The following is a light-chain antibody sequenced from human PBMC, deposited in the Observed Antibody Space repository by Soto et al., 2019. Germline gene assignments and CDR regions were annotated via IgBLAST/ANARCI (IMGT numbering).Light chain of an antibody. V-gene: IGKV1-5*03. CDR2: MAS. Sequence: DIQMTQSPSTLSASIGDRVTITCRASQSISSWLAWYQQKPGQAPKLLIYMASSLEGGVPSRFSGSGSGTEFTLAISSLQPDDFATYYCQQYNTYSYTFGQGTKLEIK. J-gene: IGKJ2*01. CDR3: QQYNTYSYT. CDR1: QSISSW.